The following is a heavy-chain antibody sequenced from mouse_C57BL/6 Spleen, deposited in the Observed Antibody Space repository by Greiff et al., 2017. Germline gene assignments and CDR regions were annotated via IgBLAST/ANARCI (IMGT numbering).Heavy chain of an antibody. Sequence: VQLQQSGAELVKPGASVKLSCKASGYTFTSYWMHWVKQRPGQGLEWIGMIHPNSGSTNYNEKFKSKATLTVDKSSSTAYMQLSSLTSEDSAVYYCASDYDYGFAYWGQGTLVTVSA. CDR3: ASDYDYGFAY. J-gene: IGHJ3*01. CDR2: IHPNSGST. D-gene: IGHD2-4*01. CDR1: GYTFTSYW. V-gene: IGHV1-64*01.